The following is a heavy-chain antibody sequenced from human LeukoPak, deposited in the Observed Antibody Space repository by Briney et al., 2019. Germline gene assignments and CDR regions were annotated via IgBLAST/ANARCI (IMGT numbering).Heavy chain of an antibody. Sequence: SETLSLTCTVSGGSISSYYWSWIRQPAGKGREWIGRIYTSGSTNYNPSLKSRVTMSVDTSKNQFSLKLSSVTAADTALYYCARGYPEGRRSEVAAYYWGQGTLVTVSS. CDR1: GGSISSYY. J-gene: IGHJ4*02. CDR3: ARGYPEGRRSEVAAYY. D-gene: IGHD6-25*01. CDR2: IYTSGST. V-gene: IGHV4-4*07.